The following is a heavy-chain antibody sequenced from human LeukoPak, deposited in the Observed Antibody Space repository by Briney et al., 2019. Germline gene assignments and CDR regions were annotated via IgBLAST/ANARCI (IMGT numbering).Heavy chain of an antibody. D-gene: IGHD1-26*01. Sequence: PGGSLRLSCAASGFTVSSDYVSWVRQAPGKGLEWVGRTRNKANSYTTEYAASVKGRFTISRDDSKNSLYLQMNSLKCEDTAVYYCAREWDSGSYYLGYFDYWGQGTLVTVSS. V-gene: IGHV3-72*01. CDR3: AREWDSGSYYLGYFDY. J-gene: IGHJ4*02. CDR2: TRNKANSYTT. CDR1: GFTVSSDY.